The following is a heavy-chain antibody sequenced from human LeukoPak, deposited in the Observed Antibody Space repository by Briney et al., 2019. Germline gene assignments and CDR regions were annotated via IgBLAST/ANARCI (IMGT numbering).Heavy chain of an antibody. CDR1: GGPFRGFF. V-gene: IGHV4-34*01. Sequence: SGTLSLTCAVYGGPFRGFFWSWIRQAQGKGLEWVGEISHSGTSNYNPSLKSRINISLDTSRSQFSLRLTSVTAADTAVYYCARGIFYGGRNQYIWFDLWGQGTLVTVSS. J-gene: IGHJ5*02. CDR3: ARGIFYGGRNQYIWFDL. CDR2: ISHSGTS. D-gene: IGHD4-23*01.